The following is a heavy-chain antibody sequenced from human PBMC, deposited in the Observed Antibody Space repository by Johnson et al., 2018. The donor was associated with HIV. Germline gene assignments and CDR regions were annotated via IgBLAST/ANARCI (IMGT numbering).Heavy chain of an antibody. D-gene: IGHD6-6*01. CDR3: ARAQLLADDAFNN. J-gene: IGHJ3*02. V-gene: IGHV3-9*01. CDR1: GFTFDDYA. Sequence: LVESGGGVVQPGRSLRLSCAASGFTFDDYAMHWVRQAPGKGLEWVSGISWNSGSIGYADSVKGRFTISRDNAKNTLYLQLNSLRVEDTAIYYCARAQLLADDAFNNWGQGTMVTVSS. CDR2: ISWNSGSI.